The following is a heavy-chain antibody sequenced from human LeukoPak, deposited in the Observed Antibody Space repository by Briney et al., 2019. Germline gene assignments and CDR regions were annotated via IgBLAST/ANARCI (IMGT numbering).Heavy chain of an antibody. CDR1: GFTFSNYW. CDR2: ISSSSSYI. V-gene: IGHV3-21*01. Sequence: GGSLRLSCAVSGFTFSNYWMNWVRQAPGKGLEWVSSISSSSSYIYYADSVKGRFTISRDNARNSLYLQMNSLRAEDTAVYYCARDRRCSGGSCYFTDNGDYWGQGTLVTVSS. CDR3: ARDRRCSGGSCYFTDNGDY. D-gene: IGHD2-15*01. J-gene: IGHJ4*02.